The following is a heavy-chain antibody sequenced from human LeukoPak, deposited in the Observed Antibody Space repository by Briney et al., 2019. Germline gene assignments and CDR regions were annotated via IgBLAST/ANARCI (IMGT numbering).Heavy chain of an antibody. CDR3: AKDVSFRRGHNFDASDI. CDR2: ITWDSTNT. Sequence: RTGGSLRPSCTASGFKFADAPMHWVRQSPGKGLEWIALITWDSTNTYYADSVKGRFTISRDDSRNTLYLQMNSLRSDDTALYYCAKDVSFRRGHNFDASDIWGLGTLVTVSS. V-gene: IGHV3-43*01. J-gene: IGHJ3*02. CDR1: GFKFADAP. D-gene: IGHD5-24*01.